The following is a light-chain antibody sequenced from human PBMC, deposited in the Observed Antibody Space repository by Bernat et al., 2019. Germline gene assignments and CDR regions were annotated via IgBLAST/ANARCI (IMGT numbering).Light chain of an antibody. CDR3: QQLDKFPLT. CDR2: GAS. Sequence: DIQLTQSPSFLSASVGDRVTITCRASQVIGTYLAWYHQKPGKAPHLLIYGASTLQSGVPSRFSGSGSGTEFTLTISSLQPEDSATYYCQQLDKFPLTFGQGTRLEIK. V-gene: IGKV1-9*01. CDR1: QVIGTY. J-gene: IGKJ5*01.